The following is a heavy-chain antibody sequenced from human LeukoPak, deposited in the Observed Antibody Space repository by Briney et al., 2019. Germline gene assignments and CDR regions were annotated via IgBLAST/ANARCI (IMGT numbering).Heavy chain of an antibody. V-gene: IGHV3-20*04. CDR2: VIWNGGST. CDR3: ARDEVGATTREVWFDS. D-gene: IGHD1-26*01. Sequence: GGSLRLSCAASGFTFDDFGMSWVRQAPGRGLEWVSGVIWNGGSTGYAESVKGRFTISRDNAKNSLSLQMNSLRAEDTALYYCARDEVGATTREVWFDSWGQGTLVTVSS. CDR1: GFTFDDFG. J-gene: IGHJ5*01.